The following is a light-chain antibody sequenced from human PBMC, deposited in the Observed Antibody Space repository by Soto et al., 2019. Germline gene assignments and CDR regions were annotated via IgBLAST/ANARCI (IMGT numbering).Light chain of an antibody. CDR3: QQRSTWPRT. Sequence: EIVLTQSPVTLSLSPGERATLSCRASQSVSSSLIWYQQKPGQAPRLLIYDASNRATGIPARFSGGGSGTDFILTISSLEPEDCAVYYCQQRSTWPRTFGGGTKVEIK. CDR2: DAS. CDR1: QSVSSS. V-gene: IGKV3-11*01. J-gene: IGKJ4*01.